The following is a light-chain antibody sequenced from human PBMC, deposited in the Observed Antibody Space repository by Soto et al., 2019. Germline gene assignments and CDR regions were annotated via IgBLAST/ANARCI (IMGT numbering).Light chain of an antibody. J-gene: IGKJ4*01. CDR2: LGS. CDR1: QSLLHSNGYNY. Sequence: DIVMTQSPLSLAVTPGEPASISCRSSQSLLHSNGYNYFDWYLQKPGQSPQLLIYLGSNRAPGVPDRVNGSGSGTDFTLKISRVEAEDVGVYYCMQALQTPLTFGGGTKVEIK. V-gene: IGKV2-28*01. CDR3: MQALQTPLT.